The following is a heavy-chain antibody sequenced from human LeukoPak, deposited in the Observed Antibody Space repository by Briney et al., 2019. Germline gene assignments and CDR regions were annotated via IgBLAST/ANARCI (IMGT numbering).Heavy chain of an antibody. V-gene: IGHV4-39*07. CDR1: GGSISSSSYY. D-gene: IGHD3-9*01. J-gene: IGHJ4*02. CDR3: ARYHQGFDDY. CDR2: IYYSGST. Sequence: PSETLSLTCTVSGGSISSSSYYWGWIRQPPGKGLEWIGSIYYSGSTYYNPSLKSRVTISIDTSKNHFSLKLSSVTAADTAVYYCARYHQGFDDYWGQGILVTVSS.